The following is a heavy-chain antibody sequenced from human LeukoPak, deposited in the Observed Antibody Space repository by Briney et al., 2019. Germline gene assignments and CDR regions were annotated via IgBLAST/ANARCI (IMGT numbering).Heavy chain of an antibody. J-gene: IGHJ4*02. V-gene: IGHV1-2*02. CDR3: ARSWGGFDY. Sequence: ASVKVSCKASGATFSSYAISWVRQAPGQGLEWMGWINPNSGGTNYAQKFQGRVTMTRDTSISTAYMELSRLRSDDTAVYYCARSWGGFDYWGQGTLVTVSS. CDR2: INPNSGGT. CDR1: GATFSSYA. D-gene: IGHD3-16*01.